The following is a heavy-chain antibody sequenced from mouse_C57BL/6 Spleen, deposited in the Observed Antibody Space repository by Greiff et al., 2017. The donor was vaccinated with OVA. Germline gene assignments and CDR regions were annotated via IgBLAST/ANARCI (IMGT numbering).Heavy chain of an antibody. CDR1: GFTFSDYG. Sequence: EVKLVESGGGLVKPGGSLKLSCAASGFTFSDYGMHWVRQAPEKGLEWVAYISSGSSTIYYADTVKGRFTISRDNAKNTLFLQMTSLRSEDTAMYYGARGATVVAPMDYWGQGTSVTVSS. CDR2: ISSGSSTI. J-gene: IGHJ4*01. CDR3: ARGATVVAPMDY. V-gene: IGHV5-17*01. D-gene: IGHD1-1*01.